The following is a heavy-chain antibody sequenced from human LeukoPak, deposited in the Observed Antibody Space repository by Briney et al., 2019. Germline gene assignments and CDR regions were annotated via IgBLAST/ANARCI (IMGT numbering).Heavy chain of an antibody. D-gene: IGHD3-22*01. Sequence: GGSLRLSCAVSQFVFSAYGMHWVRRAPGKGLEWVAVISYDGSNKYYADSVKGRFTISRDNSKNTLYLQMNSLRAEDTAVYYCARGGYYYDSSGYYTFDYWGQGTLVTVSS. CDR3: ARGGYYYDSSGYYTFDY. V-gene: IGHV3-30*03. J-gene: IGHJ4*02. CDR1: QFVFSAYG. CDR2: ISYDGSNK.